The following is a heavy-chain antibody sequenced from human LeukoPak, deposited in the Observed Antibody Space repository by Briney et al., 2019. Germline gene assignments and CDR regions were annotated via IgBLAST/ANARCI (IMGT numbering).Heavy chain of an antibody. D-gene: IGHD3-10*01. CDR2: ISSSSSYI. CDR1: GFTFSSYS. V-gene: IGHV3-21*01. J-gene: IGHJ4*02. CDR3: ARDLNDYYGSGSSPALF. Sequence: GGSLRLSCAASGFTFSSYSMNWVRQAPGKGLEWVSSISSSSSYIYYADSVKGRFTISRDNAKNSLYLQMNSLRAEDTAVYYCARDLNDYYGSGSSPALFGAQGTLVTVSS.